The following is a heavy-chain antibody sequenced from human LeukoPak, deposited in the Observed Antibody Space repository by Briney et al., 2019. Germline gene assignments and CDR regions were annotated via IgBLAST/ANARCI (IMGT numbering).Heavy chain of an antibody. Sequence: SETLSLTCAVYGGSFSGYCRSWIRQPPGKGLKWIGEINHSGSTNYNPSLKSRVTISVDTSKNQFSLKRSSVTAADTAVYYCGRVGHIVATILPDYWGQGTLVTVSS. V-gene: IGHV4-34*01. CDR2: INHSGST. J-gene: IGHJ4*02. D-gene: IGHD5-12*01. CDR1: GGSFSGYC. CDR3: GRVGHIVATILPDY.